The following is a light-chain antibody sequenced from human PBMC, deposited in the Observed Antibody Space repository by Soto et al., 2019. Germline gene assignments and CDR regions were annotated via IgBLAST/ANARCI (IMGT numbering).Light chain of an antibody. J-gene: IGKJ4*01. Sequence: AIQMTQSPSSLSASVGDRVTITCRASQGIRNDLGWYQQKPGKAPKLLLYAASSLQSGVPSRFSGSGAGTDVTLTISSLRPEDFATYYCLQDYNYPLTFGGGTKVEIK. CDR1: QGIRND. V-gene: IGKV1-6*01. CDR2: AAS. CDR3: LQDYNYPLT.